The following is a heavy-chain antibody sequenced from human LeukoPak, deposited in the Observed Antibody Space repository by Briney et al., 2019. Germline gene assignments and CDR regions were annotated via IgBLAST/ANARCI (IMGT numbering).Heavy chain of an antibody. CDR2: ISAYNGKT. J-gene: IGHJ2*01. CDR3: ARDGWENDNSGYPWYFDL. Sequence: GASVKVSCQASGYIFTSYGVSWVRQAPGQGLEWMAWISAYNGKTKYAQKFQGRVTMTIDTITGTAYMELRSLRPDDTAVYYCARDGWENDNSGYPWYFDLWGRGTLVTVSS. CDR1: GYIFTSYG. V-gene: IGHV1-18*01. D-gene: IGHD6-25*01.